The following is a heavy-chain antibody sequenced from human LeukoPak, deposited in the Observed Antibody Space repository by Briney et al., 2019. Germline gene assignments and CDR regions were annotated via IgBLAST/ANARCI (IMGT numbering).Heavy chain of an antibody. CDR3: AKFEGALLGNYYMDV. J-gene: IGHJ6*03. V-gene: IGHV3-23*01. CDR1: GFPFSDFA. Sequence: GGPLSLSCAVSGFPFSDFAMSWVRQAPGKGLEWVSTISGGGDNTYFADSVKGRFTISRDNSKNTLFLQMVSLRAEDTAVYYCAKFEGALLGNYYMDVWGKGTTVTVSS. CDR2: ISGGGDNT.